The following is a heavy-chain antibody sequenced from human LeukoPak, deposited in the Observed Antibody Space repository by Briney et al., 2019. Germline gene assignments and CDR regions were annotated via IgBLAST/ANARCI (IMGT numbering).Heavy chain of an antibody. J-gene: IGHJ4*02. CDR1: GGTFSSYA. CDR3: ARNYYDSSGYYYS. CDR2: IIPIFGTA. D-gene: IGHD3-22*01. Sequence: GASVKVSCKASGGTFSSYAISWVRQAPGQGLEWMGGIIPIFGTANYAQKFQGRVTITTDGSTSTAYMELSSLRSEDTAVYYCARNYYDSSGYYYSWGQGTLVTVSS. V-gene: IGHV1-69*05.